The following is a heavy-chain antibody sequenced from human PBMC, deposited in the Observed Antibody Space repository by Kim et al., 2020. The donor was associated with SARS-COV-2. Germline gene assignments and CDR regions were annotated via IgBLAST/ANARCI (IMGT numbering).Heavy chain of an antibody. Sequence: SETLSLTCTVSGGSISSGDAYWSWLRQPPGKGLEWIGYIYYSGITQYNPSLKSRVIISVDTSNNQFSLKLSSLTAADTAVYYCARENFGSGKYAFDIWGRGTMVTVSS. CDR3: ARENFGSGKYAFDI. CDR1: GGSISSGDAY. J-gene: IGHJ3*02. D-gene: IGHD3-10*01. V-gene: IGHV4-30-4*01. CDR2: IYYSGIT.